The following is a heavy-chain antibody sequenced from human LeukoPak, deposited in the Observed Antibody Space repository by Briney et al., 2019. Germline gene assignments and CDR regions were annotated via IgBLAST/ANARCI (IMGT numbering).Heavy chain of an antibody. J-gene: IGHJ4*02. V-gene: IGHV3-53*01. CDR1: GFSVSSHY. CDR2: VFTTGTI. D-gene: IGHD6-19*01. CDR3: ARDLKAVSAAGD. Sequence: GGSLRLSCVPSGFSVSSHYISWFRQAPGKGLEWVSVVFTTGTIYYADSVRGRFTLSRDTLKNTVFLQMNSLTAEDTAVYYCARDLKAVSAAGDWGQGTLVTVSS.